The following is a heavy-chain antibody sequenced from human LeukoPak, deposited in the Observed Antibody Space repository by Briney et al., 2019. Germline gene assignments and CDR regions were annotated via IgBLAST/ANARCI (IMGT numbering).Heavy chain of an antibody. V-gene: IGHV1-2*02. J-gene: IGHJ5*02. CDR3: ASGIVVVPAAIRIYNWFDP. CDR2: INPNSGGT. CDR1: GYTFTGYY. D-gene: IGHD2-2*02. Sequence: GASVKVSCKASGYTFTGYYMHWVRQAPGQGLEWMGWINPNSGGTNYAQKFQGRVTMTRDTSISTAYMELSRLRSDDTAVYYCASGIVVVPAAIRIYNWFDPWGQGTLVTVSS.